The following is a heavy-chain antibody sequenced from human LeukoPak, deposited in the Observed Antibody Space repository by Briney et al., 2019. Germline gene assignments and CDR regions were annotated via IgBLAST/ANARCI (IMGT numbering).Heavy chain of an antibody. CDR1: GFTFSSYA. J-gene: IGHJ4*02. V-gene: IGHV3-23*01. CDR2: ISGSGGST. D-gene: IGHD6-19*01. CDR3: TNIALAGTFDY. Sequence: GGSLRLSCAASGFTFSSYAMSWVRQAPGKGLEWVSAISGSGGSTYYADSVKGRFIISRDNSKNTLFLQMNSLRPDDTALYYCTNIALAGTFDYWGQGTLVTVSS.